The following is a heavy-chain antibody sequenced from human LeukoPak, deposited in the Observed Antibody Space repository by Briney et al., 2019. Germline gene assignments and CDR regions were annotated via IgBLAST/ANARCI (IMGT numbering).Heavy chain of an antibody. CDR2: INSDGSST. CDR1: GFTFSSYW. Sequence: PGGSLRLSCAASGFTFSSYWMHWVRQAPGKGLVWVSRINSDGSSTSYADSVKGRFTISRDNAKNTLYLQMNSLRAEDTAVYYCGRNPSRPSRFDYWGQGTLVTVSS. CDR3: GRNPSRPSRFDY. D-gene: IGHD1-14*01. J-gene: IGHJ4*02. V-gene: IGHV3-74*01.